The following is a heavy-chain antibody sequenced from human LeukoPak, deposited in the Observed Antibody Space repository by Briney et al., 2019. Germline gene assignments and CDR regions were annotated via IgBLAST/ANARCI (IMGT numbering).Heavy chain of an antibody. J-gene: IGHJ4*02. CDR1: GGSISSGGYY. CDR3: ARLPAYSSSWFLDY. Sequence: SQTLSLTCTVSGGSISSGGYYWSWIRQPPGTGLEWIGYIYHSGSTYYNPSLKSRVTISVDRSKNQFSLKLSSVTAADTAVYYCARLPAYSSSWFLDYWGQGTLVTVSS. D-gene: IGHD6-13*01. CDR2: IYHSGST. V-gene: IGHV4-30-2*01.